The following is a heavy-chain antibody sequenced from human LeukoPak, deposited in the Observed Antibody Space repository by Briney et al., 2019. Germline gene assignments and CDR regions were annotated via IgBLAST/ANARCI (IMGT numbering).Heavy chain of an antibody. Sequence: PSETLSLTCTVSGDSISTSNSYWGWIRQPPGKGLEWIGSIYYSGNTYYNPSLKSRVTISVDTSRDQFSLKLSSVTAADTAVYYCALRPARRLSWFDPWGQGTLVTVSS. CDR3: ALRPARRLSWFDP. V-gene: IGHV4-39*07. CDR2: IYYSGNT. J-gene: IGHJ5*02. CDR1: GDSISTSNSY. D-gene: IGHD2-2*01.